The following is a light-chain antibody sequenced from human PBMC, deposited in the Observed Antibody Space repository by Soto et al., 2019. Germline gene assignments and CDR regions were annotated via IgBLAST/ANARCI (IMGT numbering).Light chain of an antibody. V-gene: IGLV3-21*02. CDR3: QVWHISSDHWV. J-gene: IGLJ3*02. Sequence: SYELTQPPSVSVAPGQTARISCGGNNIGSKSVHWYQQKAGQAPVLVVYDDNDRPSGIPERFSGSNSGNTATLTISRVEAGDEADYCCQVWHISSDHWVFGGGTKLTVL. CDR1: NIGSKS. CDR2: DDN.